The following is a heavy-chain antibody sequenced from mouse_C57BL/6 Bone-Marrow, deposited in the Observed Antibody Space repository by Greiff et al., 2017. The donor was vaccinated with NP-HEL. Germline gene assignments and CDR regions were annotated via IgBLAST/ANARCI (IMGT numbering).Heavy chain of an antibody. CDR1: GFPFSSYA. CDR2: ISSGGSYT. D-gene: IGHD2-14*01. Sequence: DVMLVESGGGLVKPGGSLKLSCAASGFPFSSYAMSWVRQTPEKRLEWVATISSGGSYTYYPDSVKGRFTISRDNAKNTLYLQMSSLRSEDTAMYYCARHRSTTEYFDVWGAGTTVTVSS. J-gene: IGHJ1*01. V-gene: IGHV5-9-1*01. CDR3: ARHRSTTEYFDV.